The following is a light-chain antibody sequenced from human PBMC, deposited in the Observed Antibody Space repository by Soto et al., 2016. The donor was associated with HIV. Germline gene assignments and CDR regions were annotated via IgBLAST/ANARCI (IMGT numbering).Light chain of an antibody. V-gene: IGKV1-8*01. Sequence: AIRMTQSPSSLSASTGDRVTLTCRASQGISSYLAWYQQKPGKAPKLLIYAASSLQSGVPSRFSGSGSGTNFTLTISSLQPEDFATYYCQQANSFPITFGQGTRLEIK. CDR2: AAS. CDR1: QGISSY. CDR3: QQANSFPIT. J-gene: IGKJ5*01.